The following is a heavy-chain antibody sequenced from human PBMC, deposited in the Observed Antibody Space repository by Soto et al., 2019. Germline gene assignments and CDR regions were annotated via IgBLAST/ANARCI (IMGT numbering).Heavy chain of an antibody. D-gene: IGHD3-10*01. CDR3: ARAGENYGSGTFSPPLRYYFNS. CDR1: GYTFTTHY. J-gene: IGHJ4*02. V-gene: IGHV1-46*01. Sequence: QVQLVQSGAEVKKPGASVTVSCKASGYTFTTHYMHWVRQAPGQGLEWMGIINPSGGRTTYALKFQGSASLTSDTSTNPVYMELSSLRSEDTAVYYCARAGENYGSGTFSPPLRYYFNSWGQGTLVTVSS. CDR2: INPSGGRT.